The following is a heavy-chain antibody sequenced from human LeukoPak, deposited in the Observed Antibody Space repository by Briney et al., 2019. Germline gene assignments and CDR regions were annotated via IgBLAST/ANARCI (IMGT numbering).Heavy chain of an antibody. CDR2: IYYSGST. V-gene: IGHV4-39*07. Sequence: SKTLSLTCTVSGGSISSSSYYWGWIRQPPGKGLEWIGSIYYSGSTYYNPSLKSRVTISVDTSKNQFSLKLSSVTAADTAVYYCASRWLGSCSSTSCYTDAFDIWGQGTMVTVSS. D-gene: IGHD2-2*02. CDR3: ASRWLGSCSSTSCYTDAFDI. J-gene: IGHJ3*02. CDR1: GGSISSSSYY.